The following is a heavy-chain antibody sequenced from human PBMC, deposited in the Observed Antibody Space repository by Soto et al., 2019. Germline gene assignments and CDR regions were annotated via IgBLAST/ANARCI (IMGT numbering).Heavy chain of an antibody. Sequence: SVKVSCKASGGTFSSYAISWVRQAPGQGLEWMGGIIPIFGTANYAQKFQGRVTITADESTSTAYMELSSLRSEDTAVYYCASQRELLRSVDYWGQGTLVTVSS. V-gene: IGHV1-69*13. CDR3: ASQRELLRSVDY. J-gene: IGHJ4*02. CDR1: GGTFSSYA. CDR2: IIPIFGTA. D-gene: IGHD1-26*01.